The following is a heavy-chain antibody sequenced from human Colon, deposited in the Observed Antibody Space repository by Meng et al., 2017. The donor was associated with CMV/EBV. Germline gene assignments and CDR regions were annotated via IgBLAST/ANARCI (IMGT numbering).Heavy chain of an antibody. V-gene: IGHV3-21*01. CDR1: GFTFSSYS. J-gene: IGHJ6*02. CDR3: ARDVADSMYLTFYYYEMDV. CDR2: ISSSSSYI. D-gene: IGHD4-11*01. Sequence: GESLKISCAASGFTFSSYSMNWVRQAPGKGLEWVSSISSSSSYIYYADSVKGRFTISRDNAKNSLFLQMNSLRAEDTAIYYCARDVADSMYLTFYYYEMDVWGQGTTVTVSS.